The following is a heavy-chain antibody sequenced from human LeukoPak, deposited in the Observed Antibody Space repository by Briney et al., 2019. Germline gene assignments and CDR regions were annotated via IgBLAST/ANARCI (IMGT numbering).Heavy chain of an antibody. CDR2: ISGSGGST. V-gene: IGHV3-23*01. D-gene: IGHD3-22*01. J-gene: IGHJ3*02. Sequence: GGSLRLSCAVSGFTFSSYAMSWVRQAPGKGLEGVSGISGSGGSTYYADSVKGRFTISRDNSKNTLYLQMNSLRAEDTAVYYCAKDWGIYDSSGYWAHDAFDIWGQGTMVTVSS. CDR1: GFTFSSYA. CDR3: AKDWGIYDSSGYWAHDAFDI.